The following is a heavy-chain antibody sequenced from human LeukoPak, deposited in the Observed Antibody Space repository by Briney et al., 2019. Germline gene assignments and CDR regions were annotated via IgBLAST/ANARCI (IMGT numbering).Heavy chain of an antibody. CDR3: ARPGLQTYYYDSSGYYYVD. CDR2: VYHSGST. D-gene: IGHD3-22*01. Sequence: SETLSLTCAVSDYSISSGNYWGWIRQPPGKGLEWIGSVYHSGSTNYNPSLKSRVTISVDTSKNQFSLKLSSVTAAGTAVYYCARPGLQTYYYDSSGYYYVDWGQGTLVTVSS. J-gene: IGHJ4*02. CDR1: DYSISSGNY. V-gene: IGHV4-38-2*01.